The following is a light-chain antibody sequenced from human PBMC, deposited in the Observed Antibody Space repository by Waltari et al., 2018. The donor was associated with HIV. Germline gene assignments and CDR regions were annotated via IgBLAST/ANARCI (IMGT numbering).Light chain of an antibody. J-gene: IGLJ3*02. Sequence: QSTLTQPRSVSGSPGQSVTISCTGTSSDVGGYNFVSWYQLHPGKAPKFMIYDVTKRPSGVPDRFSGSKSGNTASLTISGLQAEDEADYYCCSYAGTYTVFGGGTKLTVL. CDR2: DVT. CDR3: CSYAGTYTV. V-gene: IGLV2-11*01. CDR1: SSDVGGYNF.